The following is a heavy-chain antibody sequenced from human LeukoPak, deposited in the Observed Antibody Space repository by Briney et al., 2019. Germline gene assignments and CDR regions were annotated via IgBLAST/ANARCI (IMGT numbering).Heavy chain of an antibody. V-gene: IGHV3-21*01. J-gene: IGHJ4*02. CDR2: ISSNSNYI. Sequence: GGSLRLSCAASGFTVSSNYMTWVRQAPGKGLEWVSSISSNSNYIYYADSVKGRFTISRDNAKNSLYLQMNSLRAEDTAVYYCARSRQQLVRGEFDYWGQGTLVTVSS. D-gene: IGHD6-13*01. CDR3: ARSRQQLVRGEFDY. CDR1: GFTVSSNY.